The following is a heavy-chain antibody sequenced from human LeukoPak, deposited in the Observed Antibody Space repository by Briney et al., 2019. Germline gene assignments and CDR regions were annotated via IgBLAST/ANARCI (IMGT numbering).Heavy chain of an antibody. V-gene: IGHV3-33*01. CDR2: IWYDGSNK. Sequence: GGSLTLSCAASGFTFSSYGMHWVAQAPGKGLEWGAVIWYDGSNKYYADSVKGRFTISRDNSRNTLFLQMNSLRAEDTAVYYCARVERSPYYYGMDVWGQGTTVTVSS. D-gene: IGHD5-24*01. CDR3: ARVERSPYYYGMDV. J-gene: IGHJ6*02. CDR1: GFTFSSYG.